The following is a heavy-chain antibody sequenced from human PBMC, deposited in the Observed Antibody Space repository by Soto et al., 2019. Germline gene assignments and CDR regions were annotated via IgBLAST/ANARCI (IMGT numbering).Heavy chain of an antibody. D-gene: IGHD2-8*02. CDR3: AREKITGLFDY. CDR2: INHSGST. CDR1: GGSFSGYD. Sequence: ETLSLTCAVYGGSFSGYDWTWIRQPPGTGLEWIGEINHSGSTNYNPSLKSRVTISVDTSKNQFSLKLTSVTAADTAVDYCAREKITGLFDYWGQGTLVTVSS. V-gene: IGHV4-34*01. J-gene: IGHJ4*02.